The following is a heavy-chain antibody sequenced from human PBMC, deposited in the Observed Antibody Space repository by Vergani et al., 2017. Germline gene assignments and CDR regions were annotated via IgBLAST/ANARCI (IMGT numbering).Heavy chain of an antibody. CDR1: GGSISSYY. D-gene: IGHD4-17*01. V-gene: IGHV4-59*12. Sequence: QVQLQESGPGLVKPSETLSLTCTVSGGSISSYYWSWIRQPPGKGLEWIGYIYYSGSTYYNPSLKSRVTISVDTSKNQFSLKLSSVTAADTAVYYCARDFRAHDYGDYEKAFDIWGQGTMVTVSS. J-gene: IGHJ3*02. CDR3: ARDFRAHDYGDYEKAFDI. CDR2: IYYSGST.